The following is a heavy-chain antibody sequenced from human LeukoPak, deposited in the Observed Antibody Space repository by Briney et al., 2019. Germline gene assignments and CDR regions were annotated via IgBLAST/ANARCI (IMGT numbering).Heavy chain of an antibody. Sequence: SETLSLTCAVYGGSFSGYYWSWIRQPPGKGLEWIGEINHSGSTNYNPSLKSRVTISVDTSKNQFSLKLSSVTAADTAVYYCARAGSSGWYGESDYWGQGTLVTVSS. CDR3: ARAGSSGWYGESDY. D-gene: IGHD6-19*01. J-gene: IGHJ4*02. CDR1: GGSFSGYY. V-gene: IGHV4-34*01. CDR2: INHSGST.